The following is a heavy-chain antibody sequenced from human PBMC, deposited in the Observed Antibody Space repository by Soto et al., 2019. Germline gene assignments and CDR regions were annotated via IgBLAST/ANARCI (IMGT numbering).Heavy chain of an antibody. Sequence: GGSLRLSCAASGFTFSSYSMNWVRQAPGKGLEWVSYISSSSSTIYYADSVKGRFTISRDNAKNSLYLQMNSLRDEDTAVYYCARDTSALIVLMVYAAPPGAAFDIWGQGTMVTVSS. CDR2: ISSSSSTI. D-gene: IGHD2-8*01. CDR1: GFTFSSYS. J-gene: IGHJ3*02. V-gene: IGHV3-48*02. CDR3: ARDTSALIVLMVYAAPPGAAFDI.